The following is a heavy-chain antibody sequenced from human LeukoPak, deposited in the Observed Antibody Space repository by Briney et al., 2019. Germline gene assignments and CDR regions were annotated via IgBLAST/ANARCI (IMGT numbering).Heavy chain of an antibody. V-gene: IGHV1-46*01. D-gene: IGHD2-8*01. CDR2: INPSGGST. CDR1: GYNFISYY. Sequence: ASVTVSCKASGYNFISYYMHWVRQAPGQGLEWMGIINPSGGSTSYAQKFQDRVSMTRDTSTSTVYMELSSLKSEDTAVYYCAREDVVLVDAVRYYYYGMDVWGQGTTVTVSS. J-gene: IGHJ6*02. CDR3: AREDVVLVDAVRYYYYGMDV.